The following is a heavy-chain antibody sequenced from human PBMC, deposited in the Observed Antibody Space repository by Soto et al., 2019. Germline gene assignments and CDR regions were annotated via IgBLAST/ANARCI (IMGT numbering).Heavy chain of an antibody. V-gene: IGHV3-33*01. CDR1: GFTFSSYG. J-gene: IGHJ4*02. CDR3: ARGTLSQIHSSSGLDY. D-gene: IGHD6-6*01. CDR2: IWYDGSNK. Sequence: QVQLVESGGGVVQPGRSLRLSCAASGFTFSSYGMHWVRQAPGKGLEWVAVIWYDGSNKYYADSVKGRFTISRDNSKNTLYLQMNSLRAEDTAVYYCARGTLSQIHSSSGLDYWGQGTLVTVSS.